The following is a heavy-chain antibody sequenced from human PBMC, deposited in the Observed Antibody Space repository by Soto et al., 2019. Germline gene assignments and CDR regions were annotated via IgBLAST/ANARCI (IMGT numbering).Heavy chain of an antibody. Sequence: QVQLVQSGAEVKKPGSSVKVSCKASGGTFSNHAISWVRQAPGQGLEWMGGIIPMFGTADYAQKFQGRVTITAAESTTTDHMVLSSLRSDATTVYYCASNHATYCGGDCYRDLFCVLDVWGQGDTVGVCS. CDR3: ASNHATYCGGDCYRDLFCVLDV. V-gene: IGHV1-69*19. D-gene: IGHD2-21*02. CDR2: IIPMFGTA. CDR1: GGTFSNHA. J-gene: IGHJ6*01.